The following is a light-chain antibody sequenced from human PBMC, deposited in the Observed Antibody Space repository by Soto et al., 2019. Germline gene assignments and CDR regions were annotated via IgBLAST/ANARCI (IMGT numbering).Light chain of an antibody. Sequence: DIVLTQSPATLSLSPGDRATLSCRASQSIANFLTWYQQKPGQPPRLLIYDASKRATGIPARFSGSGSGTDFSLTISSLEPDDVEIYYCQHRTNWPPTHTFGQGTKLEIK. CDR3: QHRTNWPPTHT. V-gene: IGKV3-11*01. CDR1: QSIANF. J-gene: IGKJ2*01. CDR2: DAS.